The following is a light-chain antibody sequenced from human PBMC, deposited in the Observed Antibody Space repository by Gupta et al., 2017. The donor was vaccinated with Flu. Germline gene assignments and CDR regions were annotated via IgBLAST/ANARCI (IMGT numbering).Light chain of an antibody. CDR2: HSQ. V-gene: IGLV1-51*02. J-gene: IGLJ3*02. Sequence: HSVLTQPPSVSAPPGQKVTISCSGSSSNIGNNYVSWYQQLPGGAPQILIYHSQKRPSGIPARFSGSKSGTSATLAITGLQTGDEADYYCGTWDNSLSVGVFGAGTKLTVL. CDR1: SSNIGNNY. CDR3: GTWDNSLSVGV.